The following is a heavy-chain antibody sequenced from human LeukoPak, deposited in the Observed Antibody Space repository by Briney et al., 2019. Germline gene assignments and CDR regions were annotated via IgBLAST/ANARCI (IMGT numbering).Heavy chain of an antibody. D-gene: IGHD5-12*01. CDR2: ISGSGGDT. J-gene: IGHJ4*02. Sequence: GGSLRLSCAASGFNFNYYAMNWVRQAPGKGLEWVSGISGSGGDTYYADSVKDRFTISRDNSKNTLYLQMNSLKAEDTAVYYCAKEYSGYDCDYWGQGTLVTVSS. V-gene: IGHV3-23*01. CDR3: AKEYSGYDCDY. CDR1: GFNFNYYA.